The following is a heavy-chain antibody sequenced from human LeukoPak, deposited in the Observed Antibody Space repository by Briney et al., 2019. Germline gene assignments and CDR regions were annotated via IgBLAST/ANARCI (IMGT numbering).Heavy chain of an antibody. CDR3: ASDVEYSGSFYYYYYYMDV. D-gene: IGHD6-6*01. CDR2: INPNSGGT. V-gene: IGHV1-2*06. CDR1: GYTFTGYY. Sequence: ASVKVSCKASGYTFTGYYMHWVRQAPGQGLEWMGRINPNSGGTNYAQKFQGRVTMTRDTSISTAYMELSRLRSDDTAVYYCASDVEYSGSFYYYYYYMDVWGKGTTVTVSS. J-gene: IGHJ6*03.